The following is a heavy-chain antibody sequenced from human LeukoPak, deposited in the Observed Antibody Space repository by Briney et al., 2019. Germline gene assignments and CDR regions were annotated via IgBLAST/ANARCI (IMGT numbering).Heavy chain of an antibody. D-gene: IGHD3-22*01. Sequence: GSLRLSCATSGFTFSNAWMNWIRQAPGKGLEWVGRIRSNSDGGTIDYAAPVKGRFTLSRDDSKTTLYLQMNSLQTEDTAVYYCATDFYDSTWGQGTLVTVSS. CDR2: IRSNSDGGTI. CDR3: ATDFYDST. J-gene: IGHJ5*02. CDR1: GFTFSNAW. V-gene: IGHV3-15*07.